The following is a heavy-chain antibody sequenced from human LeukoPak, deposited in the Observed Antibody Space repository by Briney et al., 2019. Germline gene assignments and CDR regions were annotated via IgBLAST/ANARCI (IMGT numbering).Heavy chain of an antibody. CDR1: GFTFDNYA. Sequence: PGGSLRLSCTASGFTFDNYAMIWVRQAPGKGLEWVSVISGNGDGTYSADSVRGRFTISRDNSKNTLYLEMNSLRAEDTAVYHCAKGRNSYDSGRCHSPSCYYGMDVWGQGTTVIVSS. CDR2: ISGNGDGT. V-gene: IGHV3-23*01. J-gene: IGHJ6*02. D-gene: IGHD3-10*01. CDR3: AKGRNSYDSGRCHSPSCYYGMDV.